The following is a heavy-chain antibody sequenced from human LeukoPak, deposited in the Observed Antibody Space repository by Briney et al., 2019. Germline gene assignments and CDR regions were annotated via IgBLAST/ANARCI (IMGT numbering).Heavy chain of an antibody. CDR1: GYTLTELS. V-gene: IGHV1-24*01. CDR2: FDPEDGET. CDR3: ATGPLLVAPTPIDY. J-gene: IGHJ4*02. Sequence: ASVKVSCKVSGYTLTELSMHWVRQAPGKGLEWMGGFDPEDGETIYAQKFQGRVTMTEDTSTDTAYMELSSLRSEDTAVYYCATGPLLVAPTPIDYWGQGTLVTVSS.